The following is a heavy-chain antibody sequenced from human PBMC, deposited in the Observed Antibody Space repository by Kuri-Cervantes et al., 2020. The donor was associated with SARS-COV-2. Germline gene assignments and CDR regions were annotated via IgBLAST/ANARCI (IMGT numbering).Heavy chain of an antibody. CDR2: TYYSGST. CDR3: ARGGYSSGWYAVD. Sequence: SETLSLTCTVSGGSISSYYWSWIRQPPGKGLEWIGYTYYSGSTNYNPPLKSRVTISVDTSKNQFSLKLSSVTAADTAVYYCARGGYSSGWYAVDWGQGTLVTVSS. CDR1: GGSISSYY. V-gene: IGHV4-59*01. D-gene: IGHD6-19*01. J-gene: IGHJ4*02.